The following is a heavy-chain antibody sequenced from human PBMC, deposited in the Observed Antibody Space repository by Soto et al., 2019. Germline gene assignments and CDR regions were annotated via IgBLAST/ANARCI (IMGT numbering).Heavy chain of an antibody. D-gene: IGHD2-15*01. CDR1: GGSIRSGGYY. CDR3: AIDMHAGLTHYSDP. Sequence: TLSLTCTVSGGSIRSGGYYWSWVRQNPRKGLEWIGNIYYSGDTYYNPSLKSRLTISVDTSKNQFSLNLSSVTAADTAVSYCAIDMHAGLTHYSDPRGQGTLVTVSS. V-gene: IGHV4-31*03. CDR2: IYYSGDT. J-gene: IGHJ5*02.